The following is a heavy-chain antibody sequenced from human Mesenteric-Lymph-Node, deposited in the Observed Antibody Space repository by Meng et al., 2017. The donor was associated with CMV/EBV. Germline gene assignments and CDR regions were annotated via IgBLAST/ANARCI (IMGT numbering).Heavy chain of an antibody. CDR1: GFTFSDYY. CDR3: AREDPIRPRRDYYYYYGMDV. Sequence: GESLKISCAASGFTFSDYYMSWIRQAPGKGLEWVSYISSSGSNIYYADSVKGRFTISRDNAKNSLYLQMNSLRAEDTAVYYCAREDPIRPRRDYYYYYGMDVWGQGTTVTVSS. CDR2: ISSSGSNI. D-gene: IGHD6-25*01. V-gene: IGHV3-11*04. J-gene: IGHJ6*02.